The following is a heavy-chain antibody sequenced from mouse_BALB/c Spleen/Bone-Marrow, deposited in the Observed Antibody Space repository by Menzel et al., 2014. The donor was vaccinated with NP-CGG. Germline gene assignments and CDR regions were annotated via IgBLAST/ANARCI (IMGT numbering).Heavy chain of an antibody. Sequence: EVMVVESGGGLVKSGGSLKLSCAASGFSFNSYGISWVRQTPEKRLEWVATISGGGSYTLYPDSVKARFTTHRDNAKNNLYLQLSSLRSEDTALYYCARHAYYDQTEVSFVYWGQGTLVTVSA. J-gene: IGHJ3*01. CDR3: ARHAYYDQTEVSFVY. D-gene: IGHD2-4*01. V-gene: IGHV5-9-2*01. CDR1: GFSFNSYG. CDR2: ISGGGSYT.